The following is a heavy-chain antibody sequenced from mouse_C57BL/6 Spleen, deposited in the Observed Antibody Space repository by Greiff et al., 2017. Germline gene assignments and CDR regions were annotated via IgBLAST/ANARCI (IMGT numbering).Heavy chain of an antibody. D-gene: IGHD1-1*01. CDR3: ARKSYYYGSRDWYFDV. V-gene: IGHV1-39*01. J-gene: IGHJ1*03. Sequence: VHVKQSGPELVKPGASVKISCKASGYSFTDYNMNWVKQSNGKSLEWIGVINPNYGTTSYNQKFKGKATLTVDQSSSTAYMQLNSLTSEDSAVYYCARKSYYYGSRDWYFDVWGTGTTVTVSS. CDR2: INPNYGTT. CDR1: GYSFTDYN.